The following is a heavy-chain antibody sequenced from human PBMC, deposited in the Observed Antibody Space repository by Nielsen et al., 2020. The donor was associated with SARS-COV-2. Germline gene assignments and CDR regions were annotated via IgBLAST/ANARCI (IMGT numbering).Heavy chain of an antibody. Sequence: WIRQPPGKGLEWMGIIYPEDSDIRYSPSFQGRVTISADKSISTAYLQWSSLKASDTAMYYCVIGDATTWYLWGQGALVTVSS. CDR3: VIGDATTWYL. D-gene: IGHD1-14*01. J-gene: IGHJ4*02. CDR2: IYPEDSDI. V-gene: IGHV5-51*01.